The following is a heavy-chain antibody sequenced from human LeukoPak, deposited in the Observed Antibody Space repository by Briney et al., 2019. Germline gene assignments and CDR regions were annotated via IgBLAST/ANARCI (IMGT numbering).Heavy chain of an antibody. CDR1: GFTFGIYA. J-gene: IGHJ3*01. V-gene: IGHV3-64*02. Sequence: GGSLRLSCAASGFTFGIYAMHWVRQAPGKGLEHVSTITTNGGNTYYADSVKGRFTISRDNSKDPLFLQMGSLRAEDMAVYYCAKPLTSYSSGSSDVFDVWGHGSMVTVSS. CDR2: ITTNGGNT. D-gene: IGHD5-18*01. CDR3: AKPLTSYSSGSSDVFDV.